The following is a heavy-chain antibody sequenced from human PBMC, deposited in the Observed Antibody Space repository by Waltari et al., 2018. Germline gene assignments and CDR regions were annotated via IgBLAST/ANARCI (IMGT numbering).Heavy chain of an antibody. Sequence: QVQLVQSGADVKKPGSSVKVSCKASGGTFSSYAISWVRQAPGQGLEWMGRIYPNFGTANDAQKFQGRVTITADKSTSTAYMELSSLRSEDTAVYYCARESIPYYYGSGSYYNGDYWGQGTLVTVSS. CDR1: GGTFSSYA. CDR2: IYPNFGTA. D-gene: IGHD3-10*01. CDR3: ARESIPYYYGSGSYYNGDY. J-gene: IGHJ4*02. V-gene: IGHV1-69*08.